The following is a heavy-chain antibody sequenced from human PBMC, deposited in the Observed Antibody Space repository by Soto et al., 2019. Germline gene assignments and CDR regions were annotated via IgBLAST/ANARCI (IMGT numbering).Heavy chain of an antibody. J-gene: IGHJ4*02. CDR2: SSYNGGT. Sequence: PSDTLSLTCTVSADSSTISNSYWGWLRQPPGKGLQWIGSSSYNGGTFYNPSLKGRVAISVDTSKKQSSLQVTSVTAADTAVYYCARHRIEVVWRGFDFWGQGXPVTVPS. D-gene: IGHD1-1*01. CDR1: ADSSTISNSY. CDR3: ARHRIEVVWRGFDF. V-gene: IGHV4-39*01.